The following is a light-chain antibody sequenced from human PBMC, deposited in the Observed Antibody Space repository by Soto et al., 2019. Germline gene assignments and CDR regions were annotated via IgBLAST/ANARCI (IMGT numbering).Light chain of an antibody. CDR1: QSVSSY. Sequence: EIVLTQSPATLSLSPGERATLSCRASQSVSSYLAWYQQKPGQAPRLLIYDAFNRATGIPARFSGSGSGTDFTLTIGSLEPEDFAVYYCQQRSNWPLTFGGGTKVDIK. J-gene: IGKJ4*01. CDR3: QQRSNWPLT. CDR2: DAF. V-gene: IGKV3-11*01.